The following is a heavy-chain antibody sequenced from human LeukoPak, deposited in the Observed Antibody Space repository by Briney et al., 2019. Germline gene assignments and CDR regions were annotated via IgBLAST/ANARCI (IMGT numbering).Heavy chain of an antibody. J-gene: IGHJ4*02. D-gene: IGHD2-2*01. Sequence: SGGSLRLSCAASGFTVNSYWMQWVRQAPGKGLVWVSRINTDGSTTRYADSVKGRFTISKDSAKNTLYLQMNSLRAEDTVFYYCAREGYCSRTSCYPDYWGQGALVTVSS. CDR2: INTDGSTT. CDR1: GFTVNSYW. CDR3: AREGYCSRTSCYPDY. V-gene: IGHV3-74*01.